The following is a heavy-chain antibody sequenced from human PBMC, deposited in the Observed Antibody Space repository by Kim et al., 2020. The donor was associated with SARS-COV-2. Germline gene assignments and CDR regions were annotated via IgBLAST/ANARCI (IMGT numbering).Heavy chain of an antibody. V-gene: IGHV4-34*01. Sequence: SQTLSLTCAVYGGSFSGYYWSWIRQPPGKGLEWIGEINHSGSTNYNPSLKSRVTISVDTSKNQFSLKLSSVTAADTAVYYCARAGYSSSWYGDRSWFDPW. D-gene: IGHD6-13*01. CDR2: INHSGST. CDR3: ARAGYSSSWYGDRSWFDP. CDR1: GGSFSGYY. J-gene: IGHJ5*02.